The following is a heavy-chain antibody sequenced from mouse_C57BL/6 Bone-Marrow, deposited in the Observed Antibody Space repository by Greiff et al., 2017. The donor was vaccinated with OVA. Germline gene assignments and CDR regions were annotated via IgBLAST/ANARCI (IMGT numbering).Heavy chain of an antibody. D-gene: IGHD1-1*01. J-gene: IGHJ1*03. CDR2: IYPGDGDT. CDR1: GYAFSSSW. CDR3: YYYGSSPSFDV. Sequence: VQLVESGPELVKPGASVKISCKASGYAFSSSWMNWVKQRPGKGLEWIGRIYPGDGDTNYNGKFKGKATLTADKSSSTAYMQLSSLTSEDSAVYFCYYYGSSPSFDVWGTGTTVTVSS. V-gene: IGHV1-82*01.